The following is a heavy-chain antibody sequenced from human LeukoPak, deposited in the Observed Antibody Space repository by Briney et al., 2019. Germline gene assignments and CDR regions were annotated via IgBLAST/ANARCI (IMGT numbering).Heavy chain of an antibody. Sequence: GESLKISCKGSGYSFTSYWIAWVGQMPGQGLEWMGIIYPGGSGTRYSPSFQGQVTISADKSITTVYLQWSSLKASDTALYYCARLELPSYYFDYWGQGTLVTVSS. D-gene: IGHD2-15*01. CDR3: ARLELPSYYFDY. J-gene: IGHJ4*02. CDR1: GYSFTSYW. CDR2: IYPGGSGT. V-gene: IGHV5-51*01.